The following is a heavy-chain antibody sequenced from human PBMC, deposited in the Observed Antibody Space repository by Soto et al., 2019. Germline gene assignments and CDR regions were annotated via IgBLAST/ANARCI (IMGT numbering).Heavy chain of an antibody. CDR2: LNAGNGNT. V-gene: IGHV1-3*01. D-gene: IGHD2-15*01. J-gene: IGHJ4*02. CDR1: GYTFTSYA. Sequence: ASVKVSCKASGYTFTSYAIHWVRQAPGQGLEWMGWLNAGNGNTKYSQKFQGRVTITIHTSASTASIYLSSLRSEDTAVYYCARGGSYMKWWYLDFCGQGTLVTV. CDR3: ARGGSYMKWWYLDF.